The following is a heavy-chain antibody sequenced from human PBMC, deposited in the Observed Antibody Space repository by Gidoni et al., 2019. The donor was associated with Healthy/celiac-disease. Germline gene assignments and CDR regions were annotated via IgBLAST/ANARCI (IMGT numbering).Heavy chain of an antibody. J-gene: IGHJ5*02. V-gene: IGHV4-59*01. D-gene: IGHD2-15*01. CDR2: IYYSGST. Sequence: QVQLQESGPGLVKPSETLSLTCTVSGGSISSYYWSWIRQPPGKGLEWIGYIYYSGSTNYNPSLKSRATISVDTSKNQFSLKLSSVTAADTAVYYCARSCSGGSCYYNWFDPWGQGTLVTVSS. CDR3: ARSCSGGSCYYNWFDP. CDR1: GGSISSYY.